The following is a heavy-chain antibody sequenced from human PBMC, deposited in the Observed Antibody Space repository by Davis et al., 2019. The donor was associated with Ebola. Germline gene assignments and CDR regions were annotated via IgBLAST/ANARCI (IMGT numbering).Heavy chain of an antibody. V-gene: IGHV4-34*01. J-gene: IGHJ4*02. Sequence: PSETLSLTCAVYGGSLSGYYWSWIRQPPGKGLEWIGEINHSGSTNYNPSLKSRVTISVDTSKNQFSLKLSSVTAADTAVYYCARGGHGWELALWGQGTLVTVSS. CDR3: ARGGHGWELAL. CDR2: INHSGST. CDR1: GGSLSGYY. D-gene: IGHD1-26*01.